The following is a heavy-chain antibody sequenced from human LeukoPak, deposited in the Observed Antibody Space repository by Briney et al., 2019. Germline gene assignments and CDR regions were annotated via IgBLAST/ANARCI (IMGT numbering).Heavy chain of an antibody. CDR3: VKGQMDY. Sequence: GGSLRLSCSASGFTFTSYAMHWVRQAPGKGLEYVSAIGISGVSTYYADSVKGRFTISRDNPKNTLYLQMSTLRAEDTAVYYCVKGQMDYWGQGTLVTVSS. V-gene: IGHV3-64D*06. CDR2: IGISGVST. J-gene: IGHJ4*02. CDR1: GFTFTSYA. D-gene: IGHD5-24*01.